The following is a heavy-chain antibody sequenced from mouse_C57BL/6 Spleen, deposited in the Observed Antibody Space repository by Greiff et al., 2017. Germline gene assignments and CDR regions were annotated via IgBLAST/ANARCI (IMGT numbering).Heavy chain of an antibody. V-gene: IGHV1-69*01. CDR3: ARRELGSWFAY. J-gene: IGHJ3*01. CDR1: GYTFTSYW. CDR2: IDPSDSYT. D-gene: IGHD4-1*01. Sequence: QVQLQQPGAELVMPGASVKLSCKASGYTFTSYWMHWVKQRPGQGLEWIGEIDPSDSYTNYNQKFKGKSTAYMQLSSLTSEDSAVYYCARRELGSWFAYWGQGTLVTVSA.